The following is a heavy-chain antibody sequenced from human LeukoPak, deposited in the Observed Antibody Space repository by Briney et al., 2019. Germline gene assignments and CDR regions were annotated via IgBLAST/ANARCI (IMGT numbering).Heavy chain of an antibody. CDR3: ARQMGYCSGGSCYSWFDP. Sequence: SETLSLTCTVSGGSISSSSYYWGWIRQPPGKGLEWIGSIYYSGSTYYNPSLKSRVTISVDTSKNQFSLKLSSVTAADTAVHYCARQMGYCSGGSCYSWFDPWGQGTLVTVSS. V-gene: IGHV4-39*01. D-gene: IGHD2-15*01. CDR1: GGSISSSSYY. J-gene: IGHJ5*02. CDR2: IYYSGST.